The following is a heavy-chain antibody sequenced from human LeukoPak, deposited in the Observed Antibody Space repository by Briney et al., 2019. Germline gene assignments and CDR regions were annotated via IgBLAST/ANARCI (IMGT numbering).Heavy chain of an antibody. Sequence: ASVTVSFEVSDYTFNCYYIHWVRQAPGKGLEYMGWINADSGDTKCAQRLRGRVTMTRDTSINTAYMELSSLTSDDTAVYYCAREDSGSGTFDYWGQGTLVTVSS. V-gene: IGHV1-2*02. J-gene: IGHJ4*02. CDR1: DYTFNCYY. D-gene: IGHD3-10*01. CDR2: INADSGDT. CDR3: AREDSGSGTFDY.